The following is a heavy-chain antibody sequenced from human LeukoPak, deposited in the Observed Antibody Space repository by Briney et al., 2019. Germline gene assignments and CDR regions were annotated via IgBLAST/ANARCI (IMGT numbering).Heavy chain of an antibody. J-gene: IGHJ3*02. CDR3: ARDHIDPTYYYDSSGLNVFDI. V-gene: IGHV3-11*01. D-gene: IGHD3-22*01. CDR2: ISSSGSNI. Sequence: GGSLRLSCAASGFTFSDYYMSWIRQAPGKGLEWFSYISSSGSNIYYADSVKGRFTISRDNAKNSLYLQMNSLRAEDTAVYYCARDHIDPTYYYDSSGLNVFDIWGQGTMVTVSS. CDR1: GFTFSDYY.